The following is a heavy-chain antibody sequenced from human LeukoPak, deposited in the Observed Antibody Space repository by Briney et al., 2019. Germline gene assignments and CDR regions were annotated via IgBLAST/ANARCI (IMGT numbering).Heavy chain of an antibody. CDR1: GFTFSSYI. CDR2: ISRNSTYI. V-gene: IGHV3-21*01. CDR3: ASDEGNYFDY. Sequence: PGGSLRLSCAASGFTFSSYIMNWVRQAPGKGLEWVASISRNSTYIHYAVSVKGRFTISRDNARNSLFLQMNSLRAEDTAIYYCASDEGNYFDYWGQGTLVTVSS. J-gene: IGHJ4*02.